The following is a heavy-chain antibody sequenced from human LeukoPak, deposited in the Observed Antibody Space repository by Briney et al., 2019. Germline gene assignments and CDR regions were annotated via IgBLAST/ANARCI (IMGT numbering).Heavy chain of an antibody. D-gene: IGHD6-19*01. Sequence: GGSLRLSCAASGFTFSSYWMHWVRQAPGKGLVWVSRIYSDGSSTSYADSVKGRFTISRNNAKNTLYLQMNSLRAEDTAVYYCAREAQSLYYYYYYMDVWGKGTTVTVSS. CDR2: IYSDGSST. V-gene: IGHV3-74*01. CDR3: AREAQSLYYYYYYMDV. J-gene: IGHJ6*03. CDR1: GFTFSSYW.